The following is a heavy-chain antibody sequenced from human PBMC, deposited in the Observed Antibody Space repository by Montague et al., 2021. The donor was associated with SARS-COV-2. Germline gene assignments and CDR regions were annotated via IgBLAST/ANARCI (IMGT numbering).Heavy chain of an antibody. V-gene: IGHV2-5*02. D-gene: IGHD3-22*01. J-gene: IGHJ4*02. CDR1: GFSLSTSGVG. Sequence: LVKPTQPLPLPCPFSGFSLSTSGVGVGWIRQPPGKALEWLALIYWDDDKHYSSSLKSRLAITKDTSKNQVVLTMTNMDPVDTATYYCAHRRPLYYYDSSLSTFDYWGEGTLVTVSS. CDR2: IYWDDDK. CDR3: AHRRPLYYYDSSLSTFDY.